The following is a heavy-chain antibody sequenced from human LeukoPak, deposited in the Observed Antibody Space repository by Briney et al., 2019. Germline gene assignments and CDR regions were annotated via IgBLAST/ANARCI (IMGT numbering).Heavy chain of an antibody. J-gene: IGHJ3*02. D-gene: IGHD2-15*01. CDR3: ARDFRYCSGGSCPAEAFDI. CDR2: IWYDGSNK. CDR1: GFTFSSYG. Sequence: GGSLRLSCAASGFTFSSYGMHWVRQAPGKGLEWVAVIWYDGSNKYYADSVKGRFTISRDNSKNTLYLQMNSLRAEDTAVYYCARDFRYCSGGSCPAEAFDIWGQGTMVTVSS. V-gene: IGHV3-33*01.